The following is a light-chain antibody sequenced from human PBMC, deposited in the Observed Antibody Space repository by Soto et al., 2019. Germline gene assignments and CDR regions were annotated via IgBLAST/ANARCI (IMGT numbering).Light chain of an antibody. J-gene: IGKJ4*01. CDR2: SAS. V-gene: IGKV1-12*01. CDR1: QGIGSW. CDR3: QEGNSFPPT. Sequence: DIQMTQSPSSVSASIGDRVTISCRASQGIGSWLAWYQQKPGKAPKLLLYSASTLPSGVPSRFSGSGSGTDFTLTISTLQPEDFATYYCQEGNSFPPTFGGGTKVEIK.